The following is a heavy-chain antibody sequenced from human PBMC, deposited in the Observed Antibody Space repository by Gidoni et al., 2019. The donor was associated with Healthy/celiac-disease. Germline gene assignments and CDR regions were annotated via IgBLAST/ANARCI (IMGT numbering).Heavy chain of an antibody. CDR3: ARKSRAYGFQH. D-gene: IGHD3-10*01. Sequence: QVQLQQWGAGLLKPSETLSLTCAVYGGSFSGYYWSWIRQPPGKGLEWIGEINHSGSTNYNPSLKSRVTISVDTSKNQFSLKLNSVTAADTAVYYCARKSRAYGFQHWGQGTLVTVSS. J-gene: IGHJ1*01. CDR2: INHSGST. CDR1: GGSFSGYY. V-gene: IGHV4-34*01.